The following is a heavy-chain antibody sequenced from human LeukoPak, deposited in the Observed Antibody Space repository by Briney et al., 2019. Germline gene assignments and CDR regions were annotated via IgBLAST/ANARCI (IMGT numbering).Heavy chain of an antibody. Sequence: ASVKVSCKASGYTFTSYHMHWVRQAPGQGLEWMGIINPSGGSTSYAQKFQGRVTMTRDTSTSTVYMELSSLRSEDTAVYYCALLRVTAILTDYWGQGTLVTVSS. CDR2: INPSGGST. V-gene: IGHV1-46*01. CDR3: ALLRVTAILTDY. D-gene: IGHD2-21*02. J-gene: IGHJ4*02. CDR1: GYTFTSYH.